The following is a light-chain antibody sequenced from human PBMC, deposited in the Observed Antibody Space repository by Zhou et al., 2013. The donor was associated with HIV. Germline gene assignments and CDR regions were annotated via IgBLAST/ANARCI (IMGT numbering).Light chain of an antibody. J-gene: IGKJ5*01. V-gene: IGKV3-15*01. Sequence: EVVMTQSPSTLSVSPGERVTLSCRASQSVFSNLAWYQQKIGQAPSLLIYDTSIRATGVPARFSGSGSGREFTLTISRVEPDDFAVYYCQQYVSSVTFGQGTRLEIK. CDR1: QSVFSN. CDR3: QQYVSSVT. CDR2: DTS.